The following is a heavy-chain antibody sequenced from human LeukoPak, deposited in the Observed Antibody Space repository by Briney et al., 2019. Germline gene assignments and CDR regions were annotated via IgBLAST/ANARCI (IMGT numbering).Heavy chain of an antibody. Sequence: QPGGSLRLSCAASGFTFSIYAMSWVRQAPGKGLQWVSSITSSGDGTYYADSVKGRFTISRDNSENMLYLQMNSPRVEDTAVYFCAKDRPNYYGSNGHYYRRDGDYWGQGTLVTVSS. V-gene: IGHV3-23*01. CDR3: AKDRPNYYGSNGHYYRRDGDY. D-gene: IGHD3-22*01. CDR2: ITSSGDGT. J-gene: IGHJ4*02. CDR1: GFTFSIYA.